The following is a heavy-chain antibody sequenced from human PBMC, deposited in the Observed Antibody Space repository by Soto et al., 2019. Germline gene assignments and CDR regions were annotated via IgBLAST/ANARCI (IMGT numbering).Heavy chain of an antibody. Sequence: PGGSPRLSCAGSGFTFSSYSMNWVRQAPGKGLEWVSATSRSSDDIYYADLVKGRFTISRDNAKSSMYLQMNNLRAEDTAVYYCARDAWYGVDVWGQGTTVTVSS. CDR3: ARDAWYGVDV. J-gene: IGHJ6*02. CDR2: TSRSSDDI. V-gene: IGHV3-21*06. CDR1: GFTFSSYS.